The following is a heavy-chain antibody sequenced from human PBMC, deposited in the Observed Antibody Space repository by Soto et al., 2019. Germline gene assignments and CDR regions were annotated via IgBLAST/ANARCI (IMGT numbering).Heavy chain of an antibody. J-gene: IGHJ5*02. V-gene: IGHV3-30-3*01. CDR3: ARDGSAYYDIWGGYSTARWFDP. CDR1: GFTFSSYA. Sequence: QVQLVESGGGVVQPGRSLRLSCAASGFTFSSYAMHWVRQAPGKGLEWVAVISSDGSHKYYADSVKGRFTISRDNSKKTLYLQMNSLRDEDTAVYYCARDGSAYYDIWGGYSTARWFDPLGQGTLGTVSS. CDR2: ISSDGSHK. D-gene: IGHD3-3*01.